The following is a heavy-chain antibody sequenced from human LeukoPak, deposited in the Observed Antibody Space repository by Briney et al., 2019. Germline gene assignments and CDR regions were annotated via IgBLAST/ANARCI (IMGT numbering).Heavy chain of an antibody. CDR3: ARRMVRGLDRYCYYGMDV. J-gene: IGHJ6*04. CDR2: ISSSSSYI. D-gene: IGHD3-10*01. V-gene: IGHV3-21*01. Sequence: GGSLRLSCAASGFTFSSYSMNWVRQAPGKGLEWVSSISSSSSYIYYADSVKGRFTISRDNAKNSLYLQMNSLRAEDTAVYYCARRMVRGLDRYCYYGMDVWGKGTTVTVSS. CDR1: GFTFSSYS.